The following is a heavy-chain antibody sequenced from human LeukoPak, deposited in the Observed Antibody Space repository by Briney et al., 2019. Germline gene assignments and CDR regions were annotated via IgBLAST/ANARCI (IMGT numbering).Heavy chain of an antibody. CDR3: ARDRGHPYSNCRLYYYGMDV. J-gene: IGHJ6*02. CDR1: GYTFTIHG. CDR2: ISAYNGNT. V-gene: IGHV1-18*01. Sequence: SVKVSCKASGYTFTIHGISWVRQAPGQGLAWMGWISAYNGNTNYAQKLHGRVTMTTDTSTSTAYMELRSLRSDDTAVYYCARDRGHPYSNCRLYYYGMDVWGQGTTVTVSS. D-gene: IGHD4-4*01.